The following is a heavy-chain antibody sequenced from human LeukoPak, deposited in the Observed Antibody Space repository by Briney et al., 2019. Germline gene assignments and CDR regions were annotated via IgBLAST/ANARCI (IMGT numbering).Heavy chain of an antibody. CDR1: GGSISTYY. J-gene: IGHJ4*02. Sequence: NPSETLSLTCSVSGGSISTYYWSWIRQPPGKGLEWIGYAYYSGSTEYNPSLQSRVTISVDTSKIQFSLKLSSVTAADTAVYYCARGRDFWRGYSFDYWGQGTLVTVSS. D-gene: IGHD3-3*01. V-gene: IGHV4-59*01. CDR2: AYYSGST. CDR3: ARGRDFWRGYSFDY.